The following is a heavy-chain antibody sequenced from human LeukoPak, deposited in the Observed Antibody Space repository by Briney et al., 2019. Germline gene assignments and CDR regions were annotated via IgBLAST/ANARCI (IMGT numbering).Heavy chain of an antibody. CDR2: INPNSGGT. V-gene: IGHV1-2*02. D-gene: IGHD4-17*01. CDR1: GYTFTGYY. J-gene: IGHJ6*03. Sequence: GASVKVSCKASGYTFTGYYMHLVRQAPGQGLEWMGWINPNSGGTNYAQKFQGRVTMTRDTSISTAYMELSRLRSDDTAVYYCALTVTTDYYYMDVWGKGTTVTVSS. CDR3: ALTVTTDYYYMDV.